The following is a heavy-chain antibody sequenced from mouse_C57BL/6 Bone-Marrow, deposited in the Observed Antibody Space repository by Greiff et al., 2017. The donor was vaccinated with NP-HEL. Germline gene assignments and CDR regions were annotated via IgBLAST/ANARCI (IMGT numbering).Heavy chain of an antibody. J-gene: IGHJ4*01. CDR3: ARGPQLSYYAMDY. CDR1: GYTFTSYW. Sequence: VQLQQPGAELVKPGASVKMSCKASGYTFTSYWITWVKQRPGQGLEWIGDIYPGSGSTNYNEKFKSKATLTVDTSSSTAYMQLSSLTSEDSAVYYCARGPQLSYYAMDYWGQGTSVTVSS. V-gene: IGHV1-55*01. D-gene: IGHD1-1*02. CDR2: IYPGSGST.